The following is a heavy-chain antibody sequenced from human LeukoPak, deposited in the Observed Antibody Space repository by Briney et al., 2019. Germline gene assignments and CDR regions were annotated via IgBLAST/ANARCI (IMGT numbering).Heavy chain of an antibody. Sequence: ASVKVSCKASGDTFSSYAISWVRQAPGQGLEWMGGIIPIFGTANYAQKFQGRVTITADESTSTAYMELSSLRSEDTAVYYCARGAAVNYYDSSGYPGDFDYWGQGTLVTVSS. CDR3: ARGAAVNYYDSSGYPGDFDY. J-gene: IGHJ4*02. CDR1: GDTFSSYA. CDR2: IIPIFGTA. V-gene: IGHV1-69*13. D-gene: IGHD3-22*01.